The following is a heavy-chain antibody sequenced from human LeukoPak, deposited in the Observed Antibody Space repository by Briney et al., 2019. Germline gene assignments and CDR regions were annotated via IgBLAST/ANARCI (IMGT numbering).Heavy chain of an antibody. CDR2: INHSGST. Sequence: SETLSLTCAVYGGSFSGYYWSWIRQPPGKGLEWIGQINHSGSTNYNPSLKSRVTISVDTSKNQFSLKLSSVTAADTAVYYCARVSCSSTSCYTSFYGMDVWGQGTTVTVSS. V-gene: IGHV4-34*01. CDR1: GGSFSGYY. D-gene: IGHD2-2*02. CDR3: ARVSCSSTSCYTSFYGMDV. J-gene: IGHJ6*02.